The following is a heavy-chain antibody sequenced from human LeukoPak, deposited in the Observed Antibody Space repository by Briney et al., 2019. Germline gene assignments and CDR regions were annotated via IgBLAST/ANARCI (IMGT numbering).Heavy chain of an antibody. D-gene: IGHD3-10*01. J-gene: IGHJ4*02. CDR3: ARGEYGSGSYHIDY. V-gene: IGHV3-21*01. CDR1: GFTFSSYS. Sequence: PGGSLRLSCAASGFTFSSYSMNWVRQAPGKGLEWVSYISGSSSYIYYADSVKGRFTISRDNAKNSLYLQMYSLRAEDTAVYYCARGEYGSGSYHIDYWGQGTLVTVSS. CDR2: ISGSSSYI.